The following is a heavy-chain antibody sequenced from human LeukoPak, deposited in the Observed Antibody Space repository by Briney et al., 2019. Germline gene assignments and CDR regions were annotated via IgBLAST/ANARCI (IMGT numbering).Heavy chain of an antibody. Sequence: ASVKVSCKASGYTFTNYYIHWVRLAPGQGLEWMGIINPSGGVTKYAQNFQGRVTMTRDTSTSTVYMELSSLRSEDTAVYYCARDGYLFDYWGQGTLVTISS. CDR1: GYTFTNYY. D-gene: IGHD5-12*01. CDR2: INPSGGVT. V-gene: IGHV1-46*01. J-gene: IGHJ4*02. CDR3: ARDGYLFDY.